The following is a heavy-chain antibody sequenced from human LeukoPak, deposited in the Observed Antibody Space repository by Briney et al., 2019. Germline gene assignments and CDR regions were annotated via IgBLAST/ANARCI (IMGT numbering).Heavy chain of an antibody. CDR1: GYTFTSYY. Sequence: AASVKVSCKASGYTFTSYYMHWVRQAPGQGLEWMGIINPSGVSTSYAQNFQGRVTMARDMSTSTVYMELRSLRSDDTAVYYCARGSCGGDCPAFYWYFDLWGRGTLVTVSS. CDR3: ARGSCGGDCPAFYWYFDL. J-gene: IGHJ2*01. D-gene: IGHD2-21*02. V-gene: IGHV1-46*01. CDR2: INPSGVST.